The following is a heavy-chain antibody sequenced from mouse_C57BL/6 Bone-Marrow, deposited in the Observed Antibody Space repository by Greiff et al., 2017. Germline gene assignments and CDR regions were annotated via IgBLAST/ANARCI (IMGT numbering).Heavy chain of an antibody. CDR2: INPSSGYT. J-gene: IGHJ2*01. V-gene: IGHV1-7*01. Sequence: QVQLQQSGAELAKPGASVKLSCKASGYTFTSYWMHWVKQRPGQGLEWIGYINPSSGYTKYNQKFKDTATLTADKSSSTAYMQLSSLTYEDSAVYYGARRDFDYWGQGTTLTVSS. CDR1: GYTFTSYW. CDR3: ARRDFDY.